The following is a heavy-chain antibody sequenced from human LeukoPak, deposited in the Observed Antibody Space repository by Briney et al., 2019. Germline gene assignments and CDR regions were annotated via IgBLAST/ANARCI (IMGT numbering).Heavy chain of an antibody. CDR3: AREGGTTAYLDY. D-gene: IGHD1-7*01. CDR1: GYSFTTYW. Sequence: GESLKISCKSPGYSFTTYWIALVRQMPGKGLEWMGIIYPGDSDTRYNPSFQGQVTISADKSNSTAYLQWSSLKASDTGIYYCAREGGTTAYLDYWGQGTLVTVSS. J-gene: IGHJ4*02. V-gene: IGHV5-51*01. CDR2: IYPGDSDT.